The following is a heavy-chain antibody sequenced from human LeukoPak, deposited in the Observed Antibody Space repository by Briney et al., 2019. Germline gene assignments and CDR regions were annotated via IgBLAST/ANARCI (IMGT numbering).Heavy chain of an antibody. Sequence: GRSLRLSCAASGFTFDDYAMHWVRQAPGKDLEWVSGISWNSGSIGYADSVKGRFTISRDNAKNSLYLQMNSLRAEDTALYYCAKSANSGSYHGVYYFDYWGQGTLVTVSS. CDR1: GFTFDDYA. V-gene: IGHV3-9*01. D-gene: IGHD1-26*01. J-gene: IGHJ4*02. CDR2: ISWNSGSI. CDR3: AKSANSGSYHGVYYFDY.